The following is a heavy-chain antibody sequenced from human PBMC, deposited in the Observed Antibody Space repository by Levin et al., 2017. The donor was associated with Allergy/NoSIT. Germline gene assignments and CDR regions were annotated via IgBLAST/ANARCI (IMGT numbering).Heavy chain of an antibody. CDR1: GGSISSTGVY. CDR2: IYYTGST. V-gene: IGHV4-31*02. CDR3: ARDRGVPAGIGWFDP. Sequence: LRLSCTVSGGSISSTGVYWSWIRQLPGKGLEWIGYIYYTGSTNYSPSLKSRVTISADTSKNQFSLKLSSVTAADTAVYYCARDRGVPAGIGWFDPWGQGTLVTVSS. D-gene: IGHD2-2*02. J-gene: IGHJ5*02.